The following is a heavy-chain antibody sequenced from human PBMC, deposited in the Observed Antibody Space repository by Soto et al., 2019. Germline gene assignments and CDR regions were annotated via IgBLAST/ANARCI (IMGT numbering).Heavy chain of an antibody. V-gene: IGHV1-8*01. CDR3: ARRRDYDFWSGYPTLGLAFDP. J-gene: IGHJ5*02. D-gene: IGHD3-3*01. CDR2: MNPNSGNP. Sequence: QVQLVQSGAEVKKPGASVKVSCKASGYTFTSYYINLVRQATGQGLEWMGWMNPNSGNPGYAQKFQGRVTMTRNTSISTAYMELSSLRSEDTAVYYCARRRDYDFWSGYPTLGLAFDPWGQGTLVTVSS. CDR1: GYTFTSYY.